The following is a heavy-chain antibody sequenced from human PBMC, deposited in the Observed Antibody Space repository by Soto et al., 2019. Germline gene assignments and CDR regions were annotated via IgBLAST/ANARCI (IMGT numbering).Heavy chain of an antibody. D-gene: IGHD3-3*01. CDR1: GYTFSGYY. V-gene: IGHV1-2*02. CDR3: ARETMSTQYYDFWSGYYTGLEY. CDR2: INPNSGGT. J-gene: IGHJ4*02. Sequence: ASVKVSCKASGYTFSGYYIHWVRQAPGQGLEWMGWINPNSGGTNYAQKFQGRVTMTRDTSISTAYMELSRLRSDDTAVYYCARETMSTQYYDFWSGYYTGLEYWGQGTLVIVSS.